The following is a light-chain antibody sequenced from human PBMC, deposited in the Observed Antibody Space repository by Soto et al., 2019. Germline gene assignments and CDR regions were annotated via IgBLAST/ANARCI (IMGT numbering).Light chain of an antibody. Sequence: DIPMTQSPSPLSASVGNRVTITCRASQSISSWCARNQQKLGKAPNHLIYKASSLESGVPSRFSGSGSWTEFTLTISSLQPDDFATYYCQLYNSDSSYTFGQGTKLEIK. CDR2: KAS. CDR3: QLYNSDSSYT. CDR1: QSISSW. V-gene: IGKV1-5*03. J-gene: IGKJ2*01.